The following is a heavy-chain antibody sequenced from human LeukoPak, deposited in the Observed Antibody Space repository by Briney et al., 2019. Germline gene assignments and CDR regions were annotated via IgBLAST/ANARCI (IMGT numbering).Heavy chain of an antibody. V-gene: IGHV1-2*06. Sequence: ASVKVSCKASAYTFTGYHMHWVRLAPGQGLEWMGRITPNSGDTNYAQKFQGRVTMTRDTSISTAYMELSRLRSDDTAVYYCARDYCSSTSCLFDYWGQGTLVTVSS. CDR2: ITPNSGDT. CDR1: AYTFTGYH. CDR3: ARDYCSSTSCLFDY. D-gene: IGHD2-2*01. J-gene: IGHJ4*02.